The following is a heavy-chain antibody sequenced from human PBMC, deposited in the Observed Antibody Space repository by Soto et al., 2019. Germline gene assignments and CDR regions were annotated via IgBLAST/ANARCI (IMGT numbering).Heavy chain of an antibody. Sequence: QVQLVQSGAGEKKPGASVKVSCKASGYTFTGYAMRWVRQAPGQRLEWMGWINAGNGNTKYSQKCQGRVTITRHTSASTAYMDLSSLRTEDTAVYFCARAVAVPADFDYWGQGTLVTVSS. CDR3: ARAVAVPADFDY. CDR1: GYTFTGYA. CDR2: INAGNGNT. D-gene: IGHD6-19*01. V-gene: IGHV1-3*05. J-gene: IGHJ4*02.